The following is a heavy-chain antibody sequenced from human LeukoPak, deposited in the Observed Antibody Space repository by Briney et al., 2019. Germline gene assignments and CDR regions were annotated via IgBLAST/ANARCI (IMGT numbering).Heavy chain of an antibody. D-gene: IGHD6-13*01. Sequence: SETLSLTCTVSGGSISSYYWSWIRQPPGKGLEWIGYIYYSGSTNYNPSLKSRVTISVDTSKNQFSLKLSSVTAADTAVYYCARHYRGHSSSWYEDYWGQGTLVTVSS. V-gene: IGHV4-59*08. J-gene: IGHJ4*02. CDR2: IYYSGST. CDR1: GGSISSYY. CDR3: ARHYRGHSSSWYEDY.